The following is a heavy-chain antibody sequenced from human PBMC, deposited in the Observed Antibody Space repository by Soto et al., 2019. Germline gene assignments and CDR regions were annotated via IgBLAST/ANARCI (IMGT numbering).Heavy chain of an antibody. J-gene: IGHJ5*02. V-gene: IGHV4-34*01. CDR3: ARGVDQWLATRNWFDP. Sequence: QVQLQQWGAGLLKPSETLSLTCAVYGGSFSGYYWSWIRQPPGKGLEWIGEINHSGSTNYNPSLKRRVTISVDTSKNPFFLKLSSVTAAETAVYFCARGVDQWLATRNWFDPWGQGTLVTVSS. CDR2: INHSGST. D-gene: IGHD6-19*01. CDR1: GGSFSGYY.